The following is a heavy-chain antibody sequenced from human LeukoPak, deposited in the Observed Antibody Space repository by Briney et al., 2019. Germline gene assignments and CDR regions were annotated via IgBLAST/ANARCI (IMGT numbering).Heavy chain of an antibody. J-gene: IGHJ5*02. CDR3: ARDNVVVVAATPAVGWFDP. D-gene: IGHD2-15*01. CDR2: IYYSGST. Sequence: SETLSLTCTVSGGSISSGSYYWSWIRQHPGKGLEWIRYIYYSGSTYYNPSLKSRVTISVDTSKNQFSLKLSSVTAADTAVYYCARDNVVVVAATPAVGWFDPWGQGTLVTVSS. CDR1: GGSISSGSYY. V-gene: IGHV4-31*03.